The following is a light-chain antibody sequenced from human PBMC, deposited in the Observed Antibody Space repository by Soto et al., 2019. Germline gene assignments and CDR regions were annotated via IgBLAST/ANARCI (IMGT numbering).Light chain of an antibody. V-gene: IGKV1-5*03. CDR3: QQYNSYPYT. CDR2: KAS. Sequence: DIQMTQSPSTLSASVGDRVTITCRASQSISSWLAWYQQKPGKDPKLLLYKASSLESGVPSRFSVSGSATEFTLTISSLQPDDFATYYCQQYNSYPYTFGQGTKLEIK. CDR1: QSISSW. J-gene: IGKJ2*01.